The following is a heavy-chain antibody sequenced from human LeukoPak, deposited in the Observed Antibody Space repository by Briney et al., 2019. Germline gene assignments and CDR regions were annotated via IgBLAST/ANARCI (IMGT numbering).Heavy chain of an antibody. CDR3: ASTYSGSYGENAFDI. CDR1: GGTFSSYA. J-gene: IGHJ3*02. D-gene: IGHD1-26*01. V-gene: IGHV1-69*04. Sequence: SVKLSCKASGGTFSSYAISWVRQAPGQGLEWMGRIIPIFGIANYAQKFQGRVTITADKSTSTAYMELCSLRSEDTAVYYCASTYSGSYGENAFDIWGQGTMVTVSS. CDR2: IIPIFGIA.